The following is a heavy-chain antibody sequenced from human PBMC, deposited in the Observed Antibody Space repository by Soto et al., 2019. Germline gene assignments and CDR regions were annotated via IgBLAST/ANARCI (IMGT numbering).Heavy chain of an antibody. CDR1: GGSISSYY. CDR2: IYYSGST. V-gene: IGHV4-59*12. CDR3: ARDHSSVWYPGLFTYYYYGMDV. Sequence: SETLSLTCTVSGGSISSYYWSWIRQPPGKGLEWIGYIYYSGSTYYNPSLKSRVTISVDTSKNQFSLKLSSVTAADTAVYYCARDHSSVWYPGLFTYYYYGMDVWGQGTTVTVSS. D-gene: IGHD6-19*01. J-gene: IGHJ6*02.